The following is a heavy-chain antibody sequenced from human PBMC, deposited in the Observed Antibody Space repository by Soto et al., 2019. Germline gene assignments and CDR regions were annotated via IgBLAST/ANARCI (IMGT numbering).Heavy chain of an antibody. V-gene: IGHV3-30*03. Sequence: AGGSLRLSCAASGFTFSSYGMHWVRQAPGKGLEWVAVISYDGSNKYYADSVKGRFTISRDNSKNTLYLQMNSLRAEDTAVYYCATNSYGFYFDYWGQGTLVTVSS. J-gene: IGHJ4*02. D-gene: IGHD5-18*01. CDR2: ISYDGSNK. CDR1: GFTFSSYG. CDR3: ATNSYGFYFDY.